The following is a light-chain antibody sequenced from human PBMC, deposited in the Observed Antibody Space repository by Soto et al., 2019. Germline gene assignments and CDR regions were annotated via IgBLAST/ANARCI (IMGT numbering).Light chain of an antibody. J-gene: IGLJ1*01. CDR1: RSDVGGYNY. CDR3: SSYTTSNTRQIV. CDR2: DVS. Sequence: QSALTQPASGSGSPAQSITISCTGTRSDVGGYNYVSWYQHHPGKAPKLMIFDVSNRPSGVSNRFSGSKSGNTASLTISGLQPEDEADYYCSSYTTSNTRQIVFGTGTKVTVL. V-gene: IGLV2-14*03.